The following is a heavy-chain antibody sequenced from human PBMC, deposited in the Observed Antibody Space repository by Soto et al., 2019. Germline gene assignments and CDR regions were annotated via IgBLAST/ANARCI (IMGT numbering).Heavy chain of an antibody. D-gene: IGHD5-18*01. Sequence: QVQLVESGGGVVQPGRSLRLSCAASGFTFSSYGMHWVRQAPGKGLEWVAVIWYDGSNKYYADSVKGRFTISRDNSKNTLYLQMNSLRAEDTAVYYCARVAEPGGYSYGYFDYWGQGTLVTVSS. V-gene: IGHV3-33*01. CDR3: ARVAEPGGYSYGYFDY. CDR1: GFTFSSYG. J-gene: IGHJ4*02. CDR2: IWYDGSNK.